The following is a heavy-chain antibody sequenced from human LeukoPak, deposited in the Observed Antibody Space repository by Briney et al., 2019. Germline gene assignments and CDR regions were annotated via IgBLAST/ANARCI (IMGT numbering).Heavy chain of an antibody. CDR2: IYYSGST. Sequence: SETLSLTCTVSGGSTSSYYWSWIRQPPGKGLEWIGYIYYSGSTNYNPSLKSRVTISVDTSKNQFSLKLTSVTAADTAVYYCARRDGRYWGQGTLVTVSS. CDR3: ARRDGRY. V-gene: IGHV4-59*01. D-gene: IGHD2-21*02. J-gene: IGHJ4*02. CDR1: GGSTSSYY.